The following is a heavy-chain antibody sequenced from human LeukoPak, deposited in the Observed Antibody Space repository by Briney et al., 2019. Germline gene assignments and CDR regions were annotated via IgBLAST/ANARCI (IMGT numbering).Heavy chain of an antibody. CDR2: ISAYNGNT. J-gene: IGHJ4*02. Sequence: ASVKVSCKASGYTFTSYGISWVRQAPGQGLEWMGWISAYNGNTNYAQKLQGRVTMTTDTSTSTAYMELRSLRSDDTAVYYCARDSRIAVAGYKGVGGYWGQGTLVTVSS. D-gene: IGHD6-19*01. CDR3: ARDSRIAVAGYKGVGGY. CDR1: GYTFTSYG. V-gene: IGHV1-18*01.